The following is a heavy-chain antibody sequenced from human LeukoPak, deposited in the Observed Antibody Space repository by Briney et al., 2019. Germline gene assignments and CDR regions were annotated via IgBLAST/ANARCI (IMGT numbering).Heavy chain of an antibody. J-gene: IGHJ4*02. V-gene: IGHV1-2*02. CDR3: AAGVATVTTRIKR. Sequence: ASVKVSCKASGCTFTGYYMHWVRQAPGQGLEWMGWINPNSGGTNYAQKFQGRVTMTRDTSISTAYMELSGLRSDDTAVYYCAAGVATVTTRIKRWGQGTLVTVSS. CDR2: INPNSGGT. D-gene: IGHD4-17*01. CDR1: GCTFTGYY.